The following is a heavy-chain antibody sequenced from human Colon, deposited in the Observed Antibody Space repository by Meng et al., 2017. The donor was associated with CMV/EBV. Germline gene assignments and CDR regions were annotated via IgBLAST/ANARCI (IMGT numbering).Heavy chain of an antibody. Sequence: QVKLQQWDAGLLKPSETLSLTCALYGGSFSPYYWSWIRQSPGKGLEWIAEIDHTGSTNYNPSLKSRVTISIDTSNSHFSLNLTSATAADTAVYYCARGGGTPIRGVLPFDFWGQGTLVTVSS. J-gene: IGHJ4*02. V-gene: IGHV4-34*01. CDR1: GGSFSPYY. D-gene: IGHD3-10*01. CDR3: ARGGGTPIRGVLPFDF. CDR2: IDHTGST.